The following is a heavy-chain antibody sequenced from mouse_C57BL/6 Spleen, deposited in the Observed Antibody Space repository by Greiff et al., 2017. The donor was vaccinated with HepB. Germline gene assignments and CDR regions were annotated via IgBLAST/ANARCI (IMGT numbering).Heavy chain of an antibody. J-gene: IGHJ1*03. CDR1: GYTFTDYE. Sequence: VQLQQSGAELVRPGASVTLSCKASGYTFTDYEMHWVKQTPVHGLEWIGAIDPETGGTAYNQKFKGKAILTADKSSSTAYMELRSLTSEDSAVYYCTRKSIYDGYYGYFDVWGTGTTVTVSS. V-gene: IGHV1-15*01. D-gene: IGHD2-3*01. CDR2: IDPETGGT. CDR3: TRKSIYDGYYGYFDV.